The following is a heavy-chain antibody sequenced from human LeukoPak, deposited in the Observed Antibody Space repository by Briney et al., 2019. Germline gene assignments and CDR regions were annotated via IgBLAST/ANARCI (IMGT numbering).Heavy chain of an antibody. Sequence: GESLKISCKGSGYSFTSYWIGWVRQMPGKGLEWMGIIYPGDSDTRYSPSFQGQVTISADKSISTAYLQWSSLKASDTAMYYCARSPPLGSSWAKHPKYYFDYWGQGTLVTVSS. D-gene: IGHD6-13*01. CDR2: IYPGDSDT. CDR1: GYSFTSYW. J-gene: IGHJ4*02. CDR3: ARSPPLGSSWAKHPKYYFDY. V-gene: IGHV5-51*01.